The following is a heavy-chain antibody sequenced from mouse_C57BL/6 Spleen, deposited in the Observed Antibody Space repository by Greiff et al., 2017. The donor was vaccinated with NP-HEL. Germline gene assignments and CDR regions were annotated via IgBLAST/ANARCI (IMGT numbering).Heavy chain of an antibody. Sequence: QVQLQQSGPELVKPGASVKISCKASGYAFSSSWMNWVKQRPGKGLEWIGRLYPGDGDTNYNGKFKGKATLTADKSSSTAYMQLSSLTSEDSAVYFCARGTTEDDWGQGTTLTVSS. V-gene: IGHV1-82*01. J-gene: IGHJ2*01. CDR3: ARGTTEDD. CDR1: GYAFSSSW. D-gene: IGHD1-1*01. CDR2: LYPGDGDT.